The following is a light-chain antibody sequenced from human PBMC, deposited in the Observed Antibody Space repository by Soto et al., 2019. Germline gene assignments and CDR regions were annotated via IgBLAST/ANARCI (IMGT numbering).Light chain of an antibody. CDR1: QSISSY. CDR3: QQSYSTPRT. Sequence: IHMTHSPSSLSASVVYRVTITCRASQSISSYLNWYQQKPGKVPKLLIYAASSLQSGVPSRFSGSGSGTDFTLTISSLQPEDFATYYCQQSYSTPRTFGQGTKVDIK. V-gene: IGKV1-39*01. CDR2: AAS. J-gene: IGKJ1*01.